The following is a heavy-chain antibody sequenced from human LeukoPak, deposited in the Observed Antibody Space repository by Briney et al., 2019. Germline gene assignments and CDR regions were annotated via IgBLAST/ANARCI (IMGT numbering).Heavy chain of an antibody. CDR3: ARDHSGSD. V-gene: IGHV3-7*03. CDR2: IKQDGSEK. J-gene: IGHJ4*02. Sequence: PGGSLRLSCEVSGFTFSNYWMSWVRQAPGKGLEWVANIKQDGSEKYYVDSVKGRSIISRDNAKKSLYLQMNSLRAEDTAVYYCARDHSGSDWGQGTLVTVSS. D-gene: IGHD1-26*01. CDR1: GFTFSNYW.